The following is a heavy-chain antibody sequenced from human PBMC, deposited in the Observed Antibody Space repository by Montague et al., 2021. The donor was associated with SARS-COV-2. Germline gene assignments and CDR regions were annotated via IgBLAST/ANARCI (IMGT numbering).Heavy chain of an antibody. CDR1: GGSITSNSYC. J-gene: IGHJ6*02. Sequence: SETLSLTCTASGGSITSNSYCWGFIRQPPGKGLEWIGSIYYSGNTYYNPSLKSRVTISVDTSKNQFSLKVRSVTAADTAVYYCARVRYYGSGTSLGMDVWGQGTTVTVSS. V-gene: IGHV4-39*01. CDR2: IYYSGNT. CDR3: ARVRYYGSGTSLGMDV. D-gene: IGHD3-10*01.